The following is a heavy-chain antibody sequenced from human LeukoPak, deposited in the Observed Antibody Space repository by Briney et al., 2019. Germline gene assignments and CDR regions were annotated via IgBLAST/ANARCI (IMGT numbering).Heavy chain of an antibody. D-gene: IGHD4-17*01. CDR2: IYYSGST. J-gene: IGHJ4*02. CDR3: AREPTVTTPYFDY. CDR1: GGSISSSSYY. V-gene: IGHV4-39*07. Sequence: SETLSLTCTVSGGSISSSSYYWGWIRQPPGKGLEWIGSIYYSGSTYYNPSLKSRVTISVDTSKNQFSLKLSSVTAADTAVYYCAREPTVTTPYFDYWGQGTLVTVSS.